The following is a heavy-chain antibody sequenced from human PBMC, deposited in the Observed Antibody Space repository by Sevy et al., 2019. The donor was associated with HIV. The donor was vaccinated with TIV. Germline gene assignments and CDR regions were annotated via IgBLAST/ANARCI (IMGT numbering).Heavy chain of an antibody. CDR3: ARGGCSSTRCYQVGDWFDS. Sequence: GRSLRLSCAASGFIFSSYWMSWVRQAPGKGLEWVANINQDGSEKHYADSVKGRFSISRDNAKNSLYVQMKSLRADDTAVYYCARGGCSSTRCYQVGDWFDSWGQGALVTVSS. CDR1: GFIFSSYW. V-gene: IGHV3-7*01. J-gene: IGHJ5*01. D-gene: IGHD2-2*01. CDR2: INQDGSEK.